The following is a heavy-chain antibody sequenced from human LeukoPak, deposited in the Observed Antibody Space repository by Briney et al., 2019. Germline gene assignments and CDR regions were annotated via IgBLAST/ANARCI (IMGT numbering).Heavy chain of an antibody. D-gene: IGHD2-15*01. CDR3: TTDTRRVVVPK. CDR1: GFSFNDAW. Sequence: MAGGSLRLSCAASGFSFNDAWMSWVRQAPGKGLEWVGRIKRKTDGGTTDYAAPVKGRFTISRDDSETSLYLQMNNLKTEDTAVYYCTTDTRRVVVPKWGQGTLVTVSS. V-gene: IGHV3-15*01. CDR2: IKRKTDGGTT. J-gene: IGHJ4*02.